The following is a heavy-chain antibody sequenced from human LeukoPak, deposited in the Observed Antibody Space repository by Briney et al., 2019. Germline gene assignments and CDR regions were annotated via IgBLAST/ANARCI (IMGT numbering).Heavy chain of an antibody. CDR3: ARDGLVGQYPMDV. J-gene: IGHJ6*03. CDR2: ISSSSSYI. D-gene: IGHD2-15*01. Sequence: GGSLRLSCAASGFTFSSYSMNWVRQAPGKGLEWVSSISSSSSYIYYADSVKGRFTISRDNAKNSLYLQMNSLRAEDTAVYYCARDGLVGQYPMDVWGKGTTVTVSS. CDR1: GFTFSSYS. V-gene: IGHV3-21*01.